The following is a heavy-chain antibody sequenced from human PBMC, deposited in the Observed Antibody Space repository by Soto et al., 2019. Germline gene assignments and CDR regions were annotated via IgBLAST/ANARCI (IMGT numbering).Heavy chain of an antibody. J-gene: IGHJ4*02. CDR1: GLTFSTYT. D-gene: IGHD4-17*01. Sequence: EVQLLESGGGLVQPGGSLTISCAGPGLTFSTYTMAWVRQAPGWGAEWVFGVGQDGAPYYADSVKGRFTISRDNSRSSVYLEMIALRGEDTAVYYCAKDMRPDGVWDFGHWGQGTLVTVSS. V-gene: IGHV3-23*01. CDR2: VGQDGAP. CDR3: AKDMRPDGVWDFGH.